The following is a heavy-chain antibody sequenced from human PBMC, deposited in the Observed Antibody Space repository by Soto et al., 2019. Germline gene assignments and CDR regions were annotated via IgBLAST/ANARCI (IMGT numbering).Heavy chain of an antibody. CDR2: IWYDGSNK. J-gene: IGHJ4*02. Sequence: GGSLRLSCAASGFTFSSYAMHWVRQAPGKGLEWVAVIWYDGSNKYYADSVKGRFTISRDNSKNTLYLQMNSLRAEDTAVYYCAREYYDSSGYSTLGGYWGQGTLVTVSS. CDR1: GFTFSSYA. V-gene: IGHV3-33*08. CDR3: AREYYDSSGYSTLGGY. D-gene: IGHD3-22*01.